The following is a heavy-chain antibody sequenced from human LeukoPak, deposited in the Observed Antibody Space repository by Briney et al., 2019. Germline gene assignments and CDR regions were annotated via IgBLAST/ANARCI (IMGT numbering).Heavy chain of an antibody. CDR3: APREVFYEVAY. Sequence: PGRSLRLSCAASGFTFDDYAMHWVRQAPGKGLEWVSGISWNSGSIGYADSVKGRFTISRDNAKSTVYLQMNSLRAEDTAVYYCAPREVFYEVAYWGQGTLVTVSS. V-gene: IGHV3-9*01. CDR2: ISWNSGSI. D-gene: IGHD2/OR15-2a*01. CDR1: GFTFDDYA. J-gene: IGHJ4*02.